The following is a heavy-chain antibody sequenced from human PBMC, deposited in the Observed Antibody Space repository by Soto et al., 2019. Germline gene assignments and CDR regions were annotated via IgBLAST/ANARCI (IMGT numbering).Heavy chain of an antibody. CDR1: GYTFTSYY. Sequence: ASVKVSCKASGYTFTSYYMHWVRQAPGQGLEWMGIINPSGGSTSYAQKFQGRVTMTTDTSTSTAYMELSSLRSEDTAVYYCARRTSLWFGELSTHWFDPWGQGTLVTVSS. V-gene: IGHV1-46*01. J-gene: IGHJ5*02. CDR3: ARRTSLWFGELSTHWFDP. D-gene: IGHD3-10*01. CDR2: INPSGGST.